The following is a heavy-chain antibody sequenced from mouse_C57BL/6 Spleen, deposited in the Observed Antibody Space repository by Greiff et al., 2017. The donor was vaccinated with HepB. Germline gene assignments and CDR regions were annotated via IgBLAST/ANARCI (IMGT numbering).Heavy chain of an antibody. V-gene: IGHV1-82*01. CDR1: GYAFSSSW. CDR2: IYPGDGDT. D-gene: IGHD1-1*01. J-gene: IGHJ1*03. Sequence: QVQLQQSGPELVKPGASVKISCKASGYAFSSSWMNWVKQRPGKGLEWIGRIYPGDGDTNYNGKFKGKATLTADKSSSTAYMQLSSLTSEDSAVYFCARTTVVGYFDVWDTGTTVTVSS. CDR3: ARTTVVGYFDV.